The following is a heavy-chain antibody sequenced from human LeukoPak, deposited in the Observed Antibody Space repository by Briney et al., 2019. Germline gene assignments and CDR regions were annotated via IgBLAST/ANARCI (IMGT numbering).Heavy chain of an antibody. D-gene: IGHD3-22*01. CDR2: ISGSGGST. J-gene: IGHJ4*02. CDR1: GFTFSSYA. V-gene: IGHV3-23*01. Sequence: GGSLRLSCAASGFTFSSYAMSWVRQAPGKGLEWVSAISGSGGSTYYADSVKGRFTISRDNSKNTLYLQMNSLRAEDTAVYYCARPLRDYYDSSGYLNIGYWGQGTLVTVSS. CDR3: ARPLRDYYDSSGYLNIGY.